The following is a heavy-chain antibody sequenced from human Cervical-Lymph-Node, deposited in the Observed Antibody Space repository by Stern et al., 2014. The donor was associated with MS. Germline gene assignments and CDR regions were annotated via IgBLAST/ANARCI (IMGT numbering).Heavy chain of an antibody. D-gene: IGHD1-26*01. V-gene: IGHV1-69*06. J-gene: IGHJ4*02. CDR2: ITPVFGTT. Sequence: QLVQSGAEVKKPGSSVKGYCKASGDTFSSYAINWVRQGPGQGLEWMGGITPVFGTTNYAQKFQGRVTITADKSTNTAYMELMTLRSEDTAVYYCARGGGLVGYFDYWGQGTLVSVSS. CDR3: ARGGGLVGYFDY. CDR1: GDTFSSYA.